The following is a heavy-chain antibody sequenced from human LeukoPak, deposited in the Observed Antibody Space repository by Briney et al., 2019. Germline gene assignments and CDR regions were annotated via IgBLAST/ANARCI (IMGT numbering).Heavy chain of an antibody. CDR3: ARDRRIGGRIAFDI. Sequence: GGSLRLSCAASGFTFSSYEMNWVRQAPGKGLEWVSYISSSGSTIYYADSVKGRFTISRDNAKNSLYLQMNSLRAEDTAVYYCARDRRIGGRIAFDIWGQGTMVTVSS. V-gene: IGHV3-48*03. CDR2: ISSSGSTI. J-gene: IGHJ3*02. D-gene: IGHD1-26*01. CDR1: GFTFSSYE.